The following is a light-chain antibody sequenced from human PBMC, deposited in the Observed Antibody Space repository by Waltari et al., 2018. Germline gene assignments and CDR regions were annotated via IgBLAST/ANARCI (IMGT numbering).Light chain of an antibody. V-gene: IGKV3-20*01. CDR2: GTS. J-gene: IGKJ3*01. CDR1: QRVDSNY. CDR3: QHYGYSPFT. Sequence: ELVLTQSPGTLSLSPGEIATLSCHASQRVDSNYLAWYQQKPSQAPRPLIYGTSNRATGISDRFSGRGSVTDFTLTISCQEPEDFAVYCCQHYGYSPFTFGPGTRVSVK.